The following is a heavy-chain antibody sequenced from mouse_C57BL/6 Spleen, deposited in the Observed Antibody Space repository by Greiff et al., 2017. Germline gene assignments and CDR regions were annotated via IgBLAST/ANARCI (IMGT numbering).Heavy chain of an antibody. D-gene: IGHD1-3*01. CDR3: ARLKGDYYAMDY. CDR2: ISYSGST. V-gene: IGHV3-8*01. CDR1: GYSITSDY. Sequence: EVKVEESGPGLAKPSQSLSLTCSVTGYSITSDYWNWIRNFPGNKLEYMGYISYSGSTYYNPSLKSRISITRDTSKNQYYLQLNSVTTEATATYXCARLKGDYYAMDYWGKGTSVTVSS. J-gene: IGHJ4*01.